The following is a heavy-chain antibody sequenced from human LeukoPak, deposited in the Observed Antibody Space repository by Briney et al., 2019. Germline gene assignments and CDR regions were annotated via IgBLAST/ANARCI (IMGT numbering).Heavy chain of an antibody. D-gene: IGHD6-19*01. CDR3: AKDVGSGWYPNDY. CDR1: GFTFSSYG. J-gene: IGHJ4*02. CDR2: ISYDGSNK. Sequence: PGGSLRLSRAASGFTFSSYGMHWVRQAPGKGLEWVAVISYDGSNKYYADSVKGRFTISRDNSKNTLYLQMNSLRAEDTAVYYCAKDVGSGWYPNDYWGQGTLVTVSS. V-gene: IGHV3-30*18.